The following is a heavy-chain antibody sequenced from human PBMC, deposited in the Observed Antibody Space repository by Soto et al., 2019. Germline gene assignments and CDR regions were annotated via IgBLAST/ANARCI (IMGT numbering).Heavy chain of an antibody. Sequence: PGGSLRLSCAASGFTFSSYAMSWVRQAPGKGLEWVSAISGSGGSTYYADSVKGRFTISRDNSKNTLYLQMNSLRAEDTAVYYCAKALPDYGGNLAWYFDYWGQGTLVTVSS. CDR2: ISGSGGST. CDR1: GFTFSSYA. D-gene: IGHD4-17*01. V-gene: IGHV3-23*01. CDR3: AKALPDYGGNLAWYFDY. J-gene: IGHJ4*02.